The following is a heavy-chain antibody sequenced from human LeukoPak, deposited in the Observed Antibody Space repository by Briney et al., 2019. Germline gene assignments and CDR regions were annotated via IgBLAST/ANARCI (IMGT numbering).Heavy chain of an antibody. V-gene: IGHV4-39*01. CDR1: GGSISSSSYY. J-gene: IGHJ4*02. CDR2: IYYSGST. CDR3: ARLLSTVTGMPFDY. D-gene: IGHD4-17*01. Sequence: SETLSLTCTVSGGSISSSSYYWGWIRQPPGKGLEWIGSIYYSGSTYYNPSLKSRVTISVDTSKNQFSLKLSSVTAADTAVYYCARLLSTVTGMPFDYWGQGTLVTVSS.